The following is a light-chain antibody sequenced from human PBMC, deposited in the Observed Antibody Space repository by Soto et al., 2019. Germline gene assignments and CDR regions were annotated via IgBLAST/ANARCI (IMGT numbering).Light chain of an antibody. J-gene: IGKJ1*01. Sequence: EIGMTQSPATLSLSPRERATLSCMASQSVSSNLARYQQKPGQAPRLFIYGASTRATGIPARFSGSGSGTEFTLTISSLQSEDFAVYYCQQDNNWQRTFGQGTKVDTK. CDR1: QSVSSN. V-gene: IGKV3-15*01. CDR2: GAS. CDR3: QQDNNWQRT.